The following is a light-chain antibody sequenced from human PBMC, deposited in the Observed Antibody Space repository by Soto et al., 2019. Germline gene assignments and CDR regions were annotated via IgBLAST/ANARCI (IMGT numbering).Light chain of an antibody. J-gene: IGLJ1*01. CDR1: SSDVGGYQY. CDR3: NSYTSTYTGV. Sequence: QSALTQPASVSGSPGQSITIACAGTSSDVGGYQYVSWYQQHPGRAPKLLIYEVSNRTSGVSNRFSGSKSGNTASLTIYGLQSEDEADYYCNSYTSTYTGVFGTGTKLTVL. V-gene: IGLV2-14*01. CDR2: EVS.